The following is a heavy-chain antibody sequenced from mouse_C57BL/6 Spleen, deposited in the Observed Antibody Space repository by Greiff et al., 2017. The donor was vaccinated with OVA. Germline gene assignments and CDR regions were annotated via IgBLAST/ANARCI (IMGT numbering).Heavy chain of an antibody. D-gene: IGHD1-1*01. J-gene: IGHJ1*03. CDR1: GFNIKDDY. CDR3: SPTDPYYYGSSYDGYFDV. Sequence: EVKLMESGAELVRPGASVKLSCTASGFNIKDDYMHWVKQRPEQGLEWIGWIDPENGDTEYASKFQGKATITADTSSNTAYLQLSSLTSEDTAVYYCSPTDPYYYGSSYDGYFDVWGTGTTVTVSS. V-gene: IGHV14-4*01. CDR2: IDPENGDT.